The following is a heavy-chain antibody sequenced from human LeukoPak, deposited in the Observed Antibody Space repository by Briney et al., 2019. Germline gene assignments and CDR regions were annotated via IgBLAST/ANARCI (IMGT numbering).Heavy chain of an antibody. CDR1: GFTFSTYG. D-gene: IGHD1-1*01. CDR3: ASGVSANWYVKDY. CDR2: IWYDGSNK. V-gene: IGHV3-33*01. J-gene: IGHJ4*02. Sequence: GGSLRLSCAASGFTFSTYGMHWVRQAPGKGLEWVAFIWYDGSNKYYADSVKGRFTISRDNSKNTLYLQMNSLRAEDTAIYYCASGVSANWYVKDYWGQGTLVTVSS.